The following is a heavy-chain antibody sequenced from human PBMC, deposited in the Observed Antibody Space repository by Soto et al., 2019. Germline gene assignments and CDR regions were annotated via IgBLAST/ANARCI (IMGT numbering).Heavy chain of an antibody. CDR3: ARAGRRYYDSSGYYSMNWFDP. J-gene: IGHJ5*02. V-gene: IGHV4-59*01. Sequence: SETLSLTCTVSGGSISSYYWSWIRQPPGKGLEWIGYIYYSGSTNYNPSLKSRVTISVDTSKNQFSLKLSPVTAADTAVYYCARAGRRYYDSSGYYSMNWFDPWGQGTLVTVSS. D-gene: IGHD3-22*01. CDR2: IYYSGST. CDR1: GGSISSYY.